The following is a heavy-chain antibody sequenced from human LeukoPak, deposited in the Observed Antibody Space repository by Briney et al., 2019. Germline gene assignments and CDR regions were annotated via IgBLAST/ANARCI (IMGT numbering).Heavy chain of an antibody. Sequence: SETLSHTCTVSGGSISSYYWSWIRQPPGKGLEWIGYIYYSGSTNYNPSLKSRVTISVDTSKNQFSLKLSSVTAADTAVYYCAKERASLVWGSYVDYWGQGTLVTVSS. V-gene: IGHV4-59*01. CDR3: AKERASLVWGSYVDY. CDR2: IYYSGST. CDR1: GGSISSYY. J-gene: IGHJ4*02. D-gene: IGHD3-16*01.